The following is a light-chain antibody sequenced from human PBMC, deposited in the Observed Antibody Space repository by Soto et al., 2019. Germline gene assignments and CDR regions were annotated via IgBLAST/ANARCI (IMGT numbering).Light chain of an antibody. J-gene: IGKJ1*01. Sequence: EIVLTQSPVTLSLSPGERATLSCRASQSVHNYLAWYQQKPGQAPRLLIYGASTRATGIPDRFSGSGSGTDFTLTIIRLEPEDSAVYYCQQYGSSPAWTFGQGTKVDIK. CDR3: QQYGSSPAWT. V-gene: IGKV3-20*01. CDR1: QSVHNY. CDR2: GAS.